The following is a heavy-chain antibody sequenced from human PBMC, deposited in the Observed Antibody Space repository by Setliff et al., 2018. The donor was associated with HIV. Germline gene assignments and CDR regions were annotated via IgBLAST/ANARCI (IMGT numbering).Heavy chain of an antibody. J-gene: IGHJ5*02. CDR2: INPRGGTT. V-gene: IGHV1-46*01. CDR1: GYTFTSYF. CDR3: ALDYGDNNWFDP. Sequence: ASVKVSCKASGYTFTSYFMHWVRQAPGQGLEWMGIINPRGGTTTYAQKFQGRVTMTRDTSTSTVYMELSSLRSEDTAVYYCALDYGDNNWFDPWGQGTRVTVSS. D-gene: IGHD4-17*01.